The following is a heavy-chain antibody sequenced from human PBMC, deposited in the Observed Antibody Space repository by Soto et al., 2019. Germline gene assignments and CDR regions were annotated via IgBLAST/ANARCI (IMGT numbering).Heavy chain of an antibody. V-gene: IGHV3-23*01. CDR1: GFTFSMYA. Sequence: EAHMLESGGGLGQPGGSLRLSCAASGFTFSMYAMSWVRQAPGKGLEWVSSIGGGGADTYYADAVKGRFTISRDNSNNILFLEMTSLRAEDTAIYYCAKDGGSSWFSYYFDYWGQGALVTVSS. J-gene: IGHJ4*02. CDR3: AKDGGSSWFSYYFDY. D-gene: IGHD6-13*01. CDR2: IGGGGADT.